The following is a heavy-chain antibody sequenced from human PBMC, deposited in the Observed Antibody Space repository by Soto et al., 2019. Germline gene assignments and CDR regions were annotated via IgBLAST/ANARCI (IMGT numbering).Heavy chain of an antibody. CDR2: IKQDGSEK. V-gene: IGHV3-7*03. CDR3: AGVRIGYYYGMDV. D-gene: IGHD1-26*01. Sequence: VGSLRLSCAASGFTSSSYWMSWVRQAPGKGLEWVANIKQDGSEKYYVDSVKGRFTISRDNAKNSLYLQMNSLRAEDTAVYYCAGVRIGYYYGMDVWGQGTTVTVSS. J-gene: IGHJ6*02. CDR1: GFTSSSYW.